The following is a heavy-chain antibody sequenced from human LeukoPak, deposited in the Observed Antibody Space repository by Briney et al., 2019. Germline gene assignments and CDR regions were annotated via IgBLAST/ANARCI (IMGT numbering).Heavy chain of an antibody. Sequence: PSETLSLTCTVSGGSISSYYWSWIRQPPGKGLEWIGYIYYSGSTSYNPSLKSRVTISVDTSKNQFSLKLSSVTAADTAVYYCARGRSSSDYWGQGTLVTVSS. CDR2: IYYSGST. V-gene: IGHV4-59*01. CDR1: GGSISSYY. CDR3: ARGRSSSDY. J-gene: IGHJ4*02. D-gene: IGHD6-6*01.